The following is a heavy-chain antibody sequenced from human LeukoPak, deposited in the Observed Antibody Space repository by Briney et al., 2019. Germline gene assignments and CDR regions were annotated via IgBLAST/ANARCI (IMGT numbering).Heavy chain of an antibody. CDR2: MKYDGSEK. CDR1: GFTFSRHW. Sequence: PGGSLRLSCVGSGFTFSRHWISWVRQAPGKGLEWVAHMKYDGSEKYYVDSVKGRFTISRDNAKNSLYLQMNSLRAEDAGVYYCARAISTDIAVADHFDYWGQGTLVTVSS. J-gene: IGHJ4*02. D-gene: IGHD6-19*01. V-gene: IGHV3-7*01. CDR3: ARAISTDIAVADHFDY.